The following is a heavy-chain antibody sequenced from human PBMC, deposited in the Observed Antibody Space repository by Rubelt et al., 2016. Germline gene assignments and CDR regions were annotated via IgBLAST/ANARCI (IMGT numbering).Heavy chain of an antibody. D-gene: IGHD6-6*01. CDR1: GGTFSSYA. V-gene: IGHV1-69*04. CDR3: ARDVAARPRDGMDV. J-gene: IGHJ6*02. Sequence: QVQLVQSGAEVKKPGSSVKVSCKASGGTFSSYAISWVRQAPGQGLEWMGRIIPILGIANYAQKFQGRVTITADKSTSTAYMELSSLRSEDTAVYYGARDVAARPRDGMDVWGQGTTVTVSS. CDR2: IIPILGIA.